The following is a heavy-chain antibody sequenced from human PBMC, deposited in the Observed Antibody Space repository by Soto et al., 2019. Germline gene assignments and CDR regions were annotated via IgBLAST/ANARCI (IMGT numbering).Heavy chain of an antibody. D-gene: IGHD3-10*01. Sequence: QVQLQESGPGLVKPSETLSLTCTVSGGSISSYYWSWIRQPPGKGLEWIGYIYYSGSTNYNPSLKSRVTISVATSKNQFSRKLSSVTAADTAVYYCARYGSGSYYTIDYWGQGTLVTVSS. CDR1: GGSISSYY. CDR2: IYYSGST. V-gene: IGHV4-59*01. CDR3: ARYGSGSYYTIDY. J-gene: IGHJ4*02.